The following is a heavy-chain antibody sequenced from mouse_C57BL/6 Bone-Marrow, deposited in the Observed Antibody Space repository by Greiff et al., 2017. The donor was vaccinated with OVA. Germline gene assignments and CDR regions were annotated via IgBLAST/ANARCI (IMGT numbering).Heavy chain of an antibody. CDR2: IDPANGNT. V-gene: IGHV14-3*01. D-gene: IGHD2-4*01. CDR1: GFNFTNSY. CDR3: GGIWDDYEAWFAY. Sequence: EVQLQESVAELVRPGASVKLSCTASGFNFTNSYMHWVKQRPEQGLEWIGRIDPANGNTKYAPKFKGKATITADTSSNTAYLQLSSLPSEDTAIYYCGGIWDDYEAWFAYWGQGTLVTVSA. J-gene: IGHJ3*01.